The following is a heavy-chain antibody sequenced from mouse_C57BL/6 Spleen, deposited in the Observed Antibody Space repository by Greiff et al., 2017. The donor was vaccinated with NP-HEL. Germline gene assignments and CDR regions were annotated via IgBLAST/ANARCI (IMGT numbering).Heavy chain of an antibody. J-gene: IGHJ4*01. CDR1: GYTFTSYW. Sequence: QVQLQQPGAELVKPGASVKLSCKASGYTFTSYWMHWVKQRPGQGLEWIGMIHPNSGSTNYNEKFRSKATLTVDKSSSTAYMQLSSLTSEDSAVYYCAINWYYAMDDWGQGTSVTVSS. CDR2: IHPNSGST. V-gene: IGHV1-64*01. D-gene: IGHD4-1*01. CDR3: AINWYYAMDD.